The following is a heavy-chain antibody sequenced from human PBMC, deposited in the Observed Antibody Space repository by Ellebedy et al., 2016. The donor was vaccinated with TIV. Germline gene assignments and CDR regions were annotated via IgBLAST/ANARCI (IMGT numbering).Heavy chain of an antibody. Sequence: GESLKISXAASGFTVSSNYMSWVRQAPGKGLEWVSVIYSGGSTYYADSVKGRFTISRDNAKNTLYLQMNSLRAEDTAVYYCARDSSSWYSVFYYYGMDVWGQGTTVTVSS. CDR2: IYSGGST. D-gene: IGHD6-13*01. CDR1: GFTVSSNY. V-gene: IGHV3-53*01. CDR3: ARDSSSWYSVFYYYGMDV. J-gene: IGHJ6*02.